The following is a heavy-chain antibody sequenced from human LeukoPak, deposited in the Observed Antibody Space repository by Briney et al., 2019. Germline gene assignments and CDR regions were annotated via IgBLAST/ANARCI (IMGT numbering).Heavy chain of an antibody. CDR2: INPNSGGT. CDR3: ARLSLWSGYYLFDP. Sequence: ASVKVSCKASGYTFTGYYMHWVRQAPGQGLEWMGWINPNSGGTNYAQKFQGRVTMTRDKSISTAYMELSRLRPDDTAVYYCARLSLWSGYYLFDPWGQGTLVTVSS. J-gene: IGHJ5*02. CDR1: GYTFTGYY. V-gene: IGHV1-2*02. D-gene: IGHD3-3*01.